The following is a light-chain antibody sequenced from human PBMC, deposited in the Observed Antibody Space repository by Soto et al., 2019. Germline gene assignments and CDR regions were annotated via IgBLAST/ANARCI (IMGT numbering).Light chain of an antibody. V-gene: IGKV1-27*01. CDR2: AAS. CDR1: QGISNY. CDR3: QKYNGAPVT. Sequence: DIQMTQSPSSLSASVGDRVTITCRASQGISNYLAWYQQKPGKVPKLLIYAASTLQSGVPSRFSGSGYGTHFTLAISSRQPEDVATYYCQKYNGAPVTFGQGTKVDIK. J-gene: IGKJ1*01.